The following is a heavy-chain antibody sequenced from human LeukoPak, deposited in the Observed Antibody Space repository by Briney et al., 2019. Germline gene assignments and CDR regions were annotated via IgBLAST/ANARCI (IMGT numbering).Heavy chain of an antibody. Sequence: SETLSLTXTVSGGSISTYYWSWVRQPPGKGLEGMGYIYYSGSTNYNPSLKSLVTISVDPSKNQFSLKLTSVTAADTALYYCARSRGYFDYWGQGTLVTVSS. J-gene: IGHJ4*02. CDR3: ARSRGYFDY. CDR1: GGSISTYY. D-gene: IGHD6-13*01. V-gene: IGHV4-59*01. CDR2: IYYSGST.